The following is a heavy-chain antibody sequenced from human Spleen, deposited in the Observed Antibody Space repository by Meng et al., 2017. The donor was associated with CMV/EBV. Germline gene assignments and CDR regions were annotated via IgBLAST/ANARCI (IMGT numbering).Heavy chain of an antibody. CDR1: GGSISHYY. J-gene: IGHJ4*02. CDR2: IYHSGST. V-gene: IGHV4-59*01. CDR3: ARTERYCSSTSCYVSFDY. Sequence: SETLSLTCTVSGGSISHYYWSWIRQPPGKGLEWIGYIYHSGSTDYNPSLKSRVTISVDTSKNQFSLKLNSVTAADTAVYYCARTERYCSSTSCYVSFDYWGQGTLVTVSS. D-gene: IGHD2-2*01.